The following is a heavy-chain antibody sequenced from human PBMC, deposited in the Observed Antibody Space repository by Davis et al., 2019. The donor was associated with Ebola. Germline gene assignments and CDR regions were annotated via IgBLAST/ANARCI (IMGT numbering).Heavy chain of an antibody. J-gene: IGHJ6*02. Sequence: SGPTLVKPTQTLTLTCTFSGFSLSTSGVGVGWIRQPPGKALEWLALIYWNDDKRYSPSLKSRLTITKDTSKNQVVLTMTNMDPVDTATYYCAQTPFGSGPYYYYGMDVWGQGTTVTVSS. V-gene: IGHV2-5*01. D-gene: IGHD3-10*01. CDR3: AQTPFGSGPYYYYGMDV. CDR1: GFSLSTSGVG. CDR2: IYWNDDK.